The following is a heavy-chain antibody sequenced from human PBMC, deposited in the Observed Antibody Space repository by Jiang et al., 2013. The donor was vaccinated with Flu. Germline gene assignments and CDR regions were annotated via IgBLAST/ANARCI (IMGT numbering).Heavy chain of an antibody. CDR3: ARAPTKGVPPYYFDY. D-gene: IGHD3-16*01. Sequence: VQLLESGGGLVQPGGSLRLSCAASGFIVSSNYMSWVRQAPGKGLEWVSIIYSGGSTYYADSVKGRFTISRDNSKNALFLQMNSPRAEDTAVYYCARAPTKGVPPYYFDYWGQGTLVTVSS. CDR1: GFIVSSNY. J-gene: IGHJ4*02. V-gene: IGHV3-66*01. CDR2: IYSGGST.